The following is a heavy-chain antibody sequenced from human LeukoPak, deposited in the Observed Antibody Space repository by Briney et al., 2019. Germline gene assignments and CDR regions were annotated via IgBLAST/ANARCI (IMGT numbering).Heavy chain of an antibody. CDR3: AGSRSTGY. CDR2: ISSGSSYI. CDR1: GFTFTSYS. Sequence: PGGSLRLSCAASGFTFTSYSMNWVRQAPGKGLEWVSPISSGSSYIYYADSVKGRFTISRDNAKNSLYLQMNSLRAEDTAVYYCAGSRSTGYWGQGTLVTVSS. D-gene: IGHD6-13*01. J-gene: IGHJ4*02. V-gene: IGHV3-21*01.